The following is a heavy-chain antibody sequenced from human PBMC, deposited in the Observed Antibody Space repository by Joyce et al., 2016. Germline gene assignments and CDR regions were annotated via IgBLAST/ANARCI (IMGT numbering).Heavy chain of an antibody. D-gene: IGHD3-16*01. CDR2: FSATSYYI. J-gene: IGHJ6*02. CDR1: GSTFSSSS. CDR3: ARGGISYYYAMDV. Sequence: QLVESGGGVVKAGGSLRLSCEASGSTFSSSSMSWCRQAPGKGLEWVAAFSATSYYIFHAETVRGRFTVSRDNAKKTLYLQMNSLRAEDSAVFYCARGGISYYYAMDVWGQGTTVTVSS. V-gene: IGHV3-21*01.